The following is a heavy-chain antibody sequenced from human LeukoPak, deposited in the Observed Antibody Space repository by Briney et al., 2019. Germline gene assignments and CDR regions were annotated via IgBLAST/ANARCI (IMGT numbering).Heavy chain of an antibody. CDR2: MNPNSGNT. CDR3: ARLTAYYDFWSGYRPYYMDV. J-gene: IGHJ6*03. D-gene: IGHD3-3*01. CDR1: GYTFTSYD. Sequence: ASVKVSCKASGYTFTSYDINWVRQATGQGLEWMGWMNPNSGNTGYAQKFQGRVTMTRNTSISTAYMELSSLRSEDTAVYYCARLTAYYDFWSGYRPYYMDVWGKGTTVTVSS. V-gene: IGHV1-8*02.